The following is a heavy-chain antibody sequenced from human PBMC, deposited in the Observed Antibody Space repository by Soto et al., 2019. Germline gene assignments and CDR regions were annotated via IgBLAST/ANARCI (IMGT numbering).Heavy chain of an antibody. J-gene: IGHJ3*02. D-gene: IGHD1-26*01. V-gene: IGHV4-30-4*01. CDR3: ARGSPGAFDI. CDR1: GGSIVSGDYY. Sequence: PAETLSLTCTVSGGSIVSGDYYWVCIRQPPGKGLELIGYIYYSGSTYYNPSLKSRVTISVDTSKNQFSLKLSSVTAADTAVYYCARGSPGAFDIWGHGTMVTVSS. CDR2: IYYSGST.